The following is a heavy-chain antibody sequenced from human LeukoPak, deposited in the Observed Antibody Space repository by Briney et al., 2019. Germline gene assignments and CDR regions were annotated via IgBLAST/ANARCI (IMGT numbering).Heavy chain of an antibody. CDR1: GFTVSSNY. CDR2: IYSGGST. D-gene: IGHD3-3*01. V-gene: IGHV3-66*02. CDR3: ARGLTDYYDFWSGYYTGIYFDY. Sequence: PGGSLRLSCAASGFTVSSNYMSWVRQAPGKGLEWVSVIYSGGSTYYADSVKGRFTISRDNSKNTLYLQMNSLRAEDTAVYYCARGLTDYYDFWSGYYTGIYFDYRGQGTLVTVSS. J-gene: IGHJ4*02.